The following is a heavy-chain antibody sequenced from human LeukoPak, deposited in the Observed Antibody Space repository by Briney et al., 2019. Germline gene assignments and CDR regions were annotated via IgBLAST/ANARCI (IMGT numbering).Heavy chain of an antibody. CDR3: ARAQPIAAAVLTLAY. CDR1: GGSFSGYY. D-gene: IGHD6-13*01. Sequence: SETLSLTCAVYGGSFSGYYWSWIRQPPGKGLEWIGEINHSGSTNYNPSLKSRVTISVDTSKNQFSLKLSSVTAADTAVYYCARAQPIAAAVLTLAYWGQGTLVTVSS. V-gene: IGHV4-34*01. J-gene: IGHJ4*02. CDR2: INHSGST.